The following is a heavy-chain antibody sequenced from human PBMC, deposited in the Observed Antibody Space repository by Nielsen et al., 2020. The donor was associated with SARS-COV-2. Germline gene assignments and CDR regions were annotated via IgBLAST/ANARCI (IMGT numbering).Heavy chain of an antibody. J-gene: IGHJ6*03. CDR1: GGTFSSYA. CDR2: IIPIFGTA. V-gene: IGHV1-69*13. D-gene: IGHD2-8*01. Sequence: SVKVSCKASGGTFSSYAISWVRQAPGQGLEWMGGIIPIFGTANYAQKFQGRVTITADESTSTAYMELSSLRSEDTAVYYCARGGRIVLTPNYYYYYYMDVWGKGTTVTVSS. CDR3: ARGGRIVLTPNYYYYYYMDV.